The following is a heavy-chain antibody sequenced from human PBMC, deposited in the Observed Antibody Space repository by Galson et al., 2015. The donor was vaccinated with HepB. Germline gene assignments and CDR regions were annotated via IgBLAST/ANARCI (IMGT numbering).Heavy chain of an antibody. CDR3: ARDSRLELRHNNYFSYGMDV. Sequence: SVKVSCKASGYNFNNYGLSWIRQAPGPGLEWMGWFSGYDGSTNYAQKFQGRVTMTADASTGTAYLELRDLRSDDTAVYYCARDSRLELRHNNYFSYGMDVWGQGSAVTVSS. CDR1: GYNFNNYG. D-gene: IGHD1-1*01. J-gene: IGHJ6*02. V-gene: IGHV1-18*01. CDR2: FSGYDGST.